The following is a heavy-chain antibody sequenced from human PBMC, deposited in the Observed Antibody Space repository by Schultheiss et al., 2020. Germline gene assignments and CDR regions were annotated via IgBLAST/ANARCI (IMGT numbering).Heavy chain of an antibody. V-gene: IGHV3-53*01. Sequence: GGSLRLSCAASGFTVSSNYMSWVRQAPGKGLEWVSVIYNGGSTYYADSVKGRFTISRDNSKNTLYLQMNSLRAEDTAVYYCAKEMFYYGSGSYYWGVIDYWGQGTLVTVSS. CDR2: IYNGGST. CDR3: AKEMFYYGSGSYYWGVIDY. CDR1: GFTVSSNY. D-gene: IGHD3-10*01. J-gene: IGHJ4*02.